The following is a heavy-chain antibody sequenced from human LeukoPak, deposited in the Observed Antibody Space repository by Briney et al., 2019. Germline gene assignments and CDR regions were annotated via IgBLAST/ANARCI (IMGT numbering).Heavy chain of an antibody. CDR3: ARHQYCSSTSCYEWDYYGMDV. CDR1: GFTFSNYG. J-gene: IGHJ6*02. D-gene: IGHD2-2*01. CDR2: IWHDGSNK. V-gene: IGHV3-33*01. Sequence: GGSLRLSCAASGFTFSNYGMHWVRQAPGKGLEWVAIIWHDGSNKYHADSVEGRFTISRDNSKNTLYLQMNSLRAEDTAVYYCARHQYCSSTSCYEWDYYGMDVWGQGTTVTVSS.